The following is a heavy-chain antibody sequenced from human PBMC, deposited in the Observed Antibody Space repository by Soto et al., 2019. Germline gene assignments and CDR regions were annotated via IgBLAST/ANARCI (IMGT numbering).Heavy chain of an antibody. Sequence: EVQLLESGGGLVQPGGSLRLSCAASGFTFSSYAMSWVRQAPGKGLEWVSAISGSGGSTYYADSVKGRFTISRDNSKNTLYLQMNSPRAEDTAVYYCASLTSGWYLGTGYFDLWGRGTLVTVSS. D-gene: IGHD6-19*01. CDR1: GFTFSSYA. CDR2: ISGSGGST. CDR3: ASLTSGWYLGTGYFDL. J-gene: IGHJ2*01. V-gene: IGHV3-23*01.